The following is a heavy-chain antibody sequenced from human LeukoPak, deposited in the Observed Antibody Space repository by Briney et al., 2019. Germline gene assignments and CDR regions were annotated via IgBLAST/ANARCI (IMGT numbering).Heavy chain of an antibody. J-gene: IGHJ4*02. D-gene: IGHD4/OR15-4a*01. Sequence: GGSLRLSCAASGFTFSSYAMHWVRQAPGKGLEWVAVISYDGSNKYYADSVKGRFTISRDNSKNTLYLQMNSLRAEDTAVYYCARDPESYGGHFDYWGQGTLVTVS. CDR2: ISYDGSNK. CDR1: GFTFSSYA. CDR3: ARDPESYGGHFDY. V-gene: IGHV3-30*04.